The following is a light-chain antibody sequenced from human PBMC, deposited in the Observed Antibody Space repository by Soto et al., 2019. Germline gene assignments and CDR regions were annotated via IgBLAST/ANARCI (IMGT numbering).Light chain of an antibody. CDR2: EVS. CDR3: GSYTRSSTLVV. J-gene: IGLJ2*01. Sequence: QSALTQPASVSGSPGQSVTISCTGTSSDIGGYNYVSWYQQHPGKAPKLMIYEVSNRPSGVSNRFSGSKSGNTASLTISGLQAEDEADYYCGSYTRSSTLVVFGGGTKVTVL. CDR1: SSDIGGYNY. V-gene: IGLV2-14*01.